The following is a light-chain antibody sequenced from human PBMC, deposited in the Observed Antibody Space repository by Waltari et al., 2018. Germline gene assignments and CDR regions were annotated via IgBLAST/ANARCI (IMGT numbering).Light chain of an antibody. CDR1: QTVLDSANNRNY. Sequence: DCVITQTPVPLAVLLGERGLINCMSRQTVLDSANNRNYLAWYQQKPGQPPKLLIYWASSREYGVPDRFSGSGSGTDFTLTITSLQAEDVAVYYCQQYYSPPPLFTFGPGTKVDIK. CDR2: WAS. J-gene: IGKJ3*01. CDR3: QQYYSPPPLFT. V-gene: IGKV4-1*01.